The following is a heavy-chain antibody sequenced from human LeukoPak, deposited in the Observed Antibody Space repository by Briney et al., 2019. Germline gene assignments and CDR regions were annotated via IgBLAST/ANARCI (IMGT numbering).Heavy chain of an antibody. V-gene: IGHV7-4-1*02. J-gene: IGHJ4*02. CDR1: GYTFTNFG. Sequence: VASVKVSCKASGYTFTNFGIGWVRQAPGQGLEWMGWIHPSTGNPTYAQGFTGRFVFSLDTSVSTTYLQISSLKAEDTAVYFCARAFQSLGGLSLPDYWGQGTLVTVSS. CDR3: ARAFQSLGGLSLPDY. D-gene: IGHD3-16*02. CDR2: IHPSTGNP.